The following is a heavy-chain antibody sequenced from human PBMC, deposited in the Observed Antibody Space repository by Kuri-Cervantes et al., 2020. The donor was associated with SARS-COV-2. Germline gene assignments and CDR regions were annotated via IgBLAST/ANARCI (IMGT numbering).Heavy chain of an antibody. Sequence: GESLKISCAASGFTFSSYAMSWVRQAPEKGLEWVSAISGSGGSTYYADSVKGRFTISRDNSKNTLYLQMNSLRAEDTAVYYCAKDLGRPNWFDPWGQGTLVTVSS. CDR3: AKDLGRPNWFDP. V-gene: IGHV3-23*01. CDR1: GFTFSSYA. J-gene: IGHJ5*02. CDR2: ISGSGGST.